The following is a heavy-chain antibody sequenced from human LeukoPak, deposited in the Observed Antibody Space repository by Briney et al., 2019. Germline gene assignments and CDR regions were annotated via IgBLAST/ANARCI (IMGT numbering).Heavy chain of an antibody. CDR1: GFTFCSYW. Sequence: GGSLRLSCAASGFTFCSYWMHWVRQAPGKGLVWVSRINTDGSSTSYADSVKGRFTISRDNAKNTLYLQMNSLRAEDTAVYYCFILDYSNPSPGYWGQGTLVTVSS. J-gene: IGHJ4*02. V-gene: IGHV3-74*01. D-gene: IGHD4-11*01. CDR2: INTDGSST. CDR3: FILDYSNPSPGY.